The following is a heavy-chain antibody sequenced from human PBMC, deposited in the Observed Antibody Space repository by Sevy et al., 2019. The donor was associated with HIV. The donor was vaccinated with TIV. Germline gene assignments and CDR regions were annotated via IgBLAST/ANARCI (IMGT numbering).Heavy chain of an antibody. CDR3: TPEALDYEDPVYFYFGMDV. CDR2: IKTNSDGGTT. D-gene: IGHD4-17*01. J-gene: IGHJ6*02. CDR1: GLTFKDVW. Sequence: GGSLRLSCAASGLTFKDVWMSWVRQGPGKRLEWVGRIKTNSDGGTTDYAAPVKGRFIISSDDSKNSLYLQMRSLKTEATAVYYCTPEALDYEDPVYFYFGMDVWGQGTTVTVSS. V-gene: IGHV3-15*01.